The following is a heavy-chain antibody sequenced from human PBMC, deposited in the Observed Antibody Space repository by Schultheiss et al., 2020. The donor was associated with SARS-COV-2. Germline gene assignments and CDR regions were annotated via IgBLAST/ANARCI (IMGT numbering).Heavy chain of an antibody. CDR2: IYYSGST. CDR3: ARGSGGSGGFDP. J-gene: IGHJ5*02. D-gene: IGHD2-15*01. Sequence: SQTLSLTCTVSGGSISSYYWSWIRQPPGKGLEWIGYIYYSGSTNYNPSLKSRVTISVDTSKNQFSLKLSSVTAADTAVYYCARGSGGSGGFDPWGQGTLVTVSS. CDR1: GGSISSYY. V-gene: IGHV4-59*01.